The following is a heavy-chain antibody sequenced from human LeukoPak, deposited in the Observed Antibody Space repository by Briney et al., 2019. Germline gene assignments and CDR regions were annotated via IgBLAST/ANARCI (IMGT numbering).Heavy chain of an antibody. V-gene: IGHV4-30-2*01. Sequence: SQTLSLTCAVSGGSISSGGYSWSWLRQPPGKGLEWIGYIYHSGSTYYNPSLKSRVTISVDRSKNQSSLKLSSVTAADTAVYYCARGEVWFDPWGQGTLVTVSS. CDR1: GGSISSGGYS. CDR2: IYHSGST. CDR3: ARGEVWFDP. J-gene: IGHJ5*02.